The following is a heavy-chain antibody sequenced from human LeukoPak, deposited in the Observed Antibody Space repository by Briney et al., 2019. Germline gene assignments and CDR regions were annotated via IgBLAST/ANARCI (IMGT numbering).Heavy chain of an antibody. Sequence: SVKVSCKASGGTFSSYAISWVRQAPGQGLEWMGGIIPIFGTANYAQKFQGRVTITADESTSTAYMELSSLRSEDTAVYYCARVPSWELLAPYYYYGMDVWGQGTTVTVSS. J-gene: IGHJ6*02. CDR3: ARVPSWELLAPYYYYGMDV. CDR1: GGTFSSYA. D-gene: IGHD1-26*01. CDR2: IIPIFGTA. V-gene: IGHV1-69*13.